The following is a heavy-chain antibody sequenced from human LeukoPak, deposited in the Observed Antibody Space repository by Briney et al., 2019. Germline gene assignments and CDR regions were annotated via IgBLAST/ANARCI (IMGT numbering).Heavy chain of an antibody. CDR1: GYTFTSYD. CDR3: ARVTGSIDY. D-gene: IGHD1-26*01. V-gene: IGHV1-8*01. Sequence: ASVKASCEASGYTFTSYDINWVRQATGQGLEWMGWINLNSGNTGYAQNFQGRLTVTRDTSINTAYMELNTLRSEDTAIYYCARVTGSIDYWGQGTLVTVSS. J-gene: IGHJ4*02. CDR2: INLNSGNT.